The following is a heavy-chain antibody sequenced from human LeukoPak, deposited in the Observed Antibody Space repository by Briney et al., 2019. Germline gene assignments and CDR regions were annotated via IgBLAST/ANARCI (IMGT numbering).Heavy chain of an antibody. Sequence: PGGSLRLSCAASGLTFSNYWMHWVRQAPGKGLVWVSRINRDGSRTDYADSVKGRFTISRDNAKNTLYLQMNSLRAEDTAVYYCAGEISVGYWGQGTLVTVSS. D-gene: IGHD4-23*01. CDR3: AGEISVGY. V-gene: IGHV3-74*01. CDR1: GLTFSNYW. J-gene: IGHJ4*02. CDR2: INRDGSRT.